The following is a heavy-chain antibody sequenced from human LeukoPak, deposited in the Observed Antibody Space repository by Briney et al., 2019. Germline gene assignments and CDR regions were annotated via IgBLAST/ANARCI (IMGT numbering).Heavy chain of an antibody. CDR3: AKGDYDRAFNYFDY. J-gene: IGHJ4*02. Sequence: GGPLRLSCAASGFTFSSYAMSWVRQAPGKGLEWVSVISGSGGSTYYADSVKGRFTVSRDNSKNTLYLQMNSLRAEDTAVYYCAKGDYDRAFNYFDYWGQGTLVTVSS. D-gene: IGHD4-17*01. CDR2: ISGSGGST. CDR1: GFTFSSYA. V-gene: IGHV3-23*01.